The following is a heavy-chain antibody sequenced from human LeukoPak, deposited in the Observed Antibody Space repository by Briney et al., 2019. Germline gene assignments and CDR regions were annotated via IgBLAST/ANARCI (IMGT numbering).Heavy chain of an antibody. Sequence: GGALRLSCAASGFTFSTYAMHWVRQAPGKGREWISLLSYDGSNDHYADSVKGRFTISRDNSKSTLYLQMDSLRADDTAVYYCARTYYYDRSGYYDNWFDPWGQGTLVTVAS. D-gene: IGHD3-22*01. V-gene: IGHV3-30-3*01. CDR3: ARTYYYDRSGYYDNWFDP. CDR2: LSYDGSND. J-gene: IGHJ5*02. CDR1: GFTFSTYA.